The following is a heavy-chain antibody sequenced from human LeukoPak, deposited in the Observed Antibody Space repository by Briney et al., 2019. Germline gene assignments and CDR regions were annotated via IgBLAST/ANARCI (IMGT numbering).Heavy chain of an antibody. Sequence: SETLSLTCTVSGGSLSSYYWSWIRQPPGKGLEWIGYIYYSGSTNYNPSLKSRVTISVDTSKNQFSLKLSSVTAADTAVYYCARVWSDDAFDIWGQGTMVTVSS. CDR2: IYYSGST. CDR3: ARVWSDDAFDI. J-gene: IGHJ3*02. CDR1: GGSLSSYY. V-gene: IGHV4-59*01. D-gene: IGHD3-16*01.